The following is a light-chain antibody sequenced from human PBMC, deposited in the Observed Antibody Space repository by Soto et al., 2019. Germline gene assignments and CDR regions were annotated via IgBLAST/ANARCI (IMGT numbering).Light chain of an antibody. V-gene: IGKV3-11*01. Sequence: EITLTQSPGTLSLSPGERATLSCRASQSVSDSLAWYQQKAGQPPRFLIYGASNRATDNPARFSGSGSGTDFTLTISRLDPEDSAVDYCRQRSKLPRTFGGATRVEIK. CDR2: GAS. J-gene: IGKJ4*01. CDR3: RQRSKLPRT. CDR1: QSVSDS.